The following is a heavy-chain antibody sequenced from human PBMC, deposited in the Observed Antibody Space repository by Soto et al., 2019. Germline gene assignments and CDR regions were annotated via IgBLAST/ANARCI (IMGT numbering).Heavy chain of an antibody. CDR2: IYYIGST. D-gene: IGHD2-2*01. CDR1: GGSISSYY. Sequence: SETLSLTCTVSGGSISSYYWSWIRQPPGKGLEWIGYIYYIGSTNYNPSLKSRVTISVDTSKNQFSLKLSSVTAADTAVYYCARGLRRQLLNWFDPWGQGTLVTVS. CDR3: ARGLRRQLLNWFDP. J-gene: IGHJ5*02. V-gene: IGHV4-59*01.